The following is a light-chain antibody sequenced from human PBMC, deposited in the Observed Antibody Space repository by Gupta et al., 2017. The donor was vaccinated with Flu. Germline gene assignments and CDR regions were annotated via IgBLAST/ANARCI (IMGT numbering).Light chain of an antibody. CDR3: QQENSCPWT. V-gene: IGKV1-8*01. CDR1: QGISSY. J-gene: IGKJ1*01. CDR2: AAS. Sequence: SGMTQSPSSCAASTGDIVTITCRASQGISSYLAWYQQKPGKAPKLLIYAASTVQSGVPSRFSGSGSGTDFTLTLSCLQSEDFATYYCQQENSCPWTFGQGTKVEIK.